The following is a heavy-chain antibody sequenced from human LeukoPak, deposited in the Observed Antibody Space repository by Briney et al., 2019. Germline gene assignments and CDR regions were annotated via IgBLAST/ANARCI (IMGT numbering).Heavy chain of an antibody. CDR3: ARHLTYGGWNS. Sequence: PGGSLRLSCAASGFTFSSYWMQWVRQAPGKGLVWVSRINSDGSSASYADSVKGRFTISRDNAKNTLYLQMNSLRAEDTAAYYCARHLTYGGWNSWGQGTLVTVSS. V-gene: IGHV3-74*01. CDR1: GFTFSSYW. D-gene: IGHD4-23*01. J-gene: IGHJ4*02. CDR2: INSDGSSA.